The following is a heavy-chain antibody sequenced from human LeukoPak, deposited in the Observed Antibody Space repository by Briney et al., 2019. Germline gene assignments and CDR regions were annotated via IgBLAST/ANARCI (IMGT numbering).Heavy chain of an antibody. CDR2: IYYSGTT. V-gene: IGHV4-61*08. D-gene: IGHD3-22*01. CDR1: GGSISSGGYY. CDR3: ARLRPYYDSSGVVDY. Sequence: SQTLSLTCTVSGGSISSGGYYWSWIRQPPGKGLEWIGYIYYSGTTNYNPSLKSRVTIAVDTSKNQFSLKLSSVTAADTAVYYCARLRPYYDSSGVVDYWGQGTLVTVSS. J-gene: IGHJ4*02.